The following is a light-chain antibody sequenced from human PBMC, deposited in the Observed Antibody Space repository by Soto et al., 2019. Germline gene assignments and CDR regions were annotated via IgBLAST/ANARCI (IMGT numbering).Light chain of an antibody. CDR2: DVS. Sequence: QSVLTQPRSVSGSPGQSVTISCTGTSGDVGGYNFVSWHQHHPGKAPKLVIFDVSKRPSGVPDRFSGSQSGNTASLTISGLQAEDEADYYCCSYAGSYTWVFGGGTKLTVL. J-gene: IGLJ3*02. V-gene: IGLV2-11*01. CDR3: CSYAGSYTWV. CDR1: SGDVGGYNF.